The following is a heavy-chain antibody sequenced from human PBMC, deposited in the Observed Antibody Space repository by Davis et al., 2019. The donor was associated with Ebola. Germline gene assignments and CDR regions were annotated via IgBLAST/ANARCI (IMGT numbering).Heavy chain of an antibody. V-gene: IGHV5-51*01. Sequence: PGGSLRLSCKGSGYSFSSYWIGWVRQMPGKGLEWMGIIYPGDSDTRYSPSFQGQVTISADKSISTAYLQWSSLKASDTAMYYCARHDSGDSTGIQVPYYGMDVWGQGTTVTVSS. CDR3: ARHDSGDSTGIQVPYYGMDV. CDR2: IYPGDSDT. J-gene: IGHJ6*02. CDR1: GYSFSSYW. D-gene: IGHD4-17*01.